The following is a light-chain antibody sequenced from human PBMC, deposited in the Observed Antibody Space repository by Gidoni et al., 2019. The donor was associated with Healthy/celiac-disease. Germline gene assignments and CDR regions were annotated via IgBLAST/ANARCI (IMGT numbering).Light chain of an antibody. CDR1: FIGANR. Sequence: SYVLTQPPPLSVAPGQTATITCGGTFIGANRVHWYQQRPGQAPGLVLYHGTDRPSGIPERFSGSNSGNTATLIISSVEAGDEADYYCQVWDSDSDHWVFGAGTKVTVL. V-gene: IGLV3-21*02. CDR2: HGT. J-gene: IGLJ3*02. CDR3: QVWDSDSDHWV.